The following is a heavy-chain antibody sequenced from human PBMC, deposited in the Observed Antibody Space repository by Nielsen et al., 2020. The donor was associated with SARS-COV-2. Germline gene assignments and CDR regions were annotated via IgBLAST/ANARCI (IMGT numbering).Heavy chain of an antibody. J-gene: IGHJ6*02. CDR1: GFTFSSYG. CDR3: AKDGGLRVRVNYYYGMDV. D-gene: IGHD3-10*01. CDR2: ISYDGNNK. V-gene: IGHV3-30*18. Sequence: GESLKISCAASGFTFSSYGMHWVRQAPGKGLEWVAVISYDGNNKYYADSVKGRFTISRDNSKNTLYLQMNSLRAEDTAMYYCAKDGGLRVRVNYYYGMDVWGQGTTVTVSS.